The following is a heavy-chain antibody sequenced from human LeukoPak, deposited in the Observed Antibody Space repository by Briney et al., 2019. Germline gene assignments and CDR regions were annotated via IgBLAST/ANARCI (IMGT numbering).Heavy chain of an antibody. D-gene: IGHD1-26*01. CDR3: ASTAIVGPTQAGA. CDR1: GFTFSSYW. Sequence: PGGSLRLSCAASGFTFSSYWMSWVRQAPGKGLEWVSGINWNGGSTGYADSVKGRFTISRDNAKNSLYLQMNSLRAEDTALYYCASTAIVGPTQAGAWGQGTLVTVSS. V-gene: IGHV3-20*04. J-gene: IGHJ5*02. CDR2: INWNGGST.